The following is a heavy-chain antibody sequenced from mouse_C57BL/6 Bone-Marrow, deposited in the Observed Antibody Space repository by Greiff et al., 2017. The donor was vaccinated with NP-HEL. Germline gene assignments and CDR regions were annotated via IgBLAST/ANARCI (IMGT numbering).Heavy chain of an antibody. V-gene: IGHV1-42*01. D-gene: IGHD2-2*01. Sequence: VQLQQSGPELVKPGASVKISCKASGYSFTGYYMNWVKQSPEKSLEWIGEINPSTGGTTYNQKFKAKATLTVDKSSSTAYMQLKSLTSEDSAVCYCARRGWLPWYFDVWGTGTTVTVSS. CDR2: INPSTGGT. CDR1: GYSFTGYY. CDR3: ARRGWLPWYFDV. J-gene: IGHJ1*03.